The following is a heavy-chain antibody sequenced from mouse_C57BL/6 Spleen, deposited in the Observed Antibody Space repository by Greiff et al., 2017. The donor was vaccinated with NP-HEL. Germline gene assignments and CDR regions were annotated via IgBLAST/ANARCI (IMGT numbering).Heavy chain of an antibody. CDR2: IYPGSGNT. V-gene: IGHV1-76*01. Sequence: VQLQESGAELVRPGASVKLSCKASGYTFTDYYINWVKQRPGQGLEWIARIYPGSGNTYYNEKFKGKATLTAEKSSSTAYMQLSSLTSEDSAVYFCAKGSNYEGRFAYWGQGTLVTVSA. J-gene: IGHJ3*01. D-gene: IGHD2-5*01. CDR1: GYTFTDYY. CDR3: AKGSNYEGRFAY.